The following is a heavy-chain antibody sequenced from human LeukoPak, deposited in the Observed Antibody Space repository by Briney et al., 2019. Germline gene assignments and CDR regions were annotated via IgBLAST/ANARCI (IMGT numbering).Heavy chain of an antibody. CDR2: TWYDGSNK. Sequence: PGGSLRLSCAASGFTFSSYGMHWVRQPPGKGLEWVAVTWYDGSNKYYADSVKGRFTISRDNSKNTLYLQMNSLRAEDTAVYYCAKGFLAGYSYIDYWGQGTLATVSS. D-gene: IGHD3-22*01. V-gene: IGHV3-33*06. CDR3: AKGFLAGYSYIDY. J-gene: IGHJ4*02. CDR1: GFTFSSYG.